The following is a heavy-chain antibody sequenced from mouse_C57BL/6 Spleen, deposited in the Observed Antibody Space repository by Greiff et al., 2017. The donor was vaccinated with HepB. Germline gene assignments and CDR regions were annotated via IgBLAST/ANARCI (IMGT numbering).Heavy chain of an antibody. D-gene: IGHD1-1*01. CDR3: SSVYGSSRWFAY. Sequence: VQLQQSGPGLVKPSQSLSLTCSVSGYSITSGYYWNWIRQFPGNKLEWMGYISYDGSNNYNPSLKNRISITRDTSTNQIYLQLNSVTTEDTATYDCSSVYGSSRWFAYWGQGTLVTVSA. V-gene: IGHV3-6*01. CDR1: GYSITSGYY. CDR2: ISYDGSN. J-gene: IGHJ3*01.